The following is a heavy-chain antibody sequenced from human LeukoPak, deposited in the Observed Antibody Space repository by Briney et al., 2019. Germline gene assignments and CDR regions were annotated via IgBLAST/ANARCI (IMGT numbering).Heavy chain of an antibody. CDR2: LSYTGKT. Sequence: SETLSLTCVVSGASVSSSHWNWIRQLPGKGLEWIGCLSYTGKTDYNPSLSGRVTMSLGTSSNQVSLTLRSVTAADTAVYYCSEGYFEPFAHWGQGILVAVSS. J-gene: IGHJ4*02. V-gene: IGHV4-59*02. CDR3: SEGYFEPFAH. CDR1: GASVSSSH. D-gene: IGHD3-9*01.